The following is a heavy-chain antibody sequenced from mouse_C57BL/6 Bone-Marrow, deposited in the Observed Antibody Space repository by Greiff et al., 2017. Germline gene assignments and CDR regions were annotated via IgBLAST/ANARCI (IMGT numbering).Heavy chain of an antibody. CDR1: GFSLTSYG. V-gene: IGHV2-2*01. D-gene: IGHD6-1*01. Sequence: VQLQQSGPGLVQPSQSLSISCTVSGFSLTSYGVHWVRQSPGKGLEWLGVIWSGGSTDYNAAFITSLSISKDNSKSQVFFIINSMQADDTAIYYCASQPNDYAMDYWGQGTSVTVSA. CDR3: ASQPNDYAMDY. J-gene: IGHJ4*01. CDR2: IWSGGST.